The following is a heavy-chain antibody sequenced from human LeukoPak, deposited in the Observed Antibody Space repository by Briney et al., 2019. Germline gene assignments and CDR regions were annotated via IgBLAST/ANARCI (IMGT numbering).Heavy chain of an antibody. V-gene: IGHV3-9*03. CDR1: GFTFDDYA. CDR3: AKGGGGRLIYYYYMDV. J-gene: IGHJ6*03. D-gene: IGHD3-16*01. Sequence: GGSLRLSCAASGFTFDDYAMHWVRQSPGKGLEWVSGITWNSDNIEYADSVKGRFTTSRNNAKTSLYLQMNSLRAEDMALYYCAKGGGGRLIYYYYMDVWGKGTTVTVSS. CDR2: ITWNSDNI.